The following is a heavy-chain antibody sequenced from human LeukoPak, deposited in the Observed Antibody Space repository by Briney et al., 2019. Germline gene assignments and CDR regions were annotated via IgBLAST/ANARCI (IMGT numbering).Heavy chain of an antibody. CDR2: INPNSGGT. Sequence: ASVKVSCKASGYTFTGYYMHWVRQAPGQGLEWMGWINPNSGGTNYAQKFQGWVTMTRDTSISTAYMELSRLRSDDTAVYYCARGVGRKGRYCSGGSCYPVPDAFDIWGQGTMVTVSS. CDR3: ARGVGRKGRYCSGGSCYPVPDAFDI. V-gene: IGHV1-2*04. J-gene: IGHJ3*02. D-gene: IGHD2-15*01. CDR1: GYTFTGYY.